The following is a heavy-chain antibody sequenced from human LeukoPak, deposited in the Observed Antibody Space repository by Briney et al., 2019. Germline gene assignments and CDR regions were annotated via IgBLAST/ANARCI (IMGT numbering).Heavy chain of an antibody. CDR1: GGSISSGDYY. J-gene: IGHJ4*02. CDR2: IYYSGST. V-gene: IGHV4-30-4*08. Sequence: TASETLSLTCTVSGGSISSGDYYWSWIRQPPGKGLEWIGYIYYSGSTYYNPSLKSRVTISVDTSKNQFSLKLSSVTAADTAVYYCARLGSYVVATTGNDNWGQGTLVTVSS. CDR3: ARLGSYVVATTGNDN. D-gene: IGHD5-12*01.